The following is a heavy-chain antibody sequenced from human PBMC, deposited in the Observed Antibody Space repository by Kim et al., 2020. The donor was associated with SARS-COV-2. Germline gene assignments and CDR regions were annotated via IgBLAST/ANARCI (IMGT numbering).Heavy chain of an antibody. V-gene: IGHV3-33*01. D-gene: IGHD3-10*01. Sequence: KNYTNLVKRQLTITRDKSENTVDLQMSSLGAEETAVYYCAGDRGLGGGMDVWGQGTTVTVSS. CDR2: K. CDR3: AGDRGLGGGMDV. J-gene: IGHJ6*02.